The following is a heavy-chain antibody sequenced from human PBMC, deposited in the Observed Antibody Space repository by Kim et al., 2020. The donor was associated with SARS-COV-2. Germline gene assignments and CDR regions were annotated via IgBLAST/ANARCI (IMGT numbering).Heavy chain of an antibody. Sequence: GGSLRLSCAASGFSFSDYSMTWIRQAPGKGLEWLAYINSDGTAIKYAYSVNGRCTISRDNAKKSLSLQMNSVTPEDTAVFYCVREPASWGQGTLVTVSS. CDR1: GFSFSDYS. CDR2: INSDGTAI. J-gene: IGHJ5*02. CDR3: VREPAS. V-gene: IGHV3-11*01.